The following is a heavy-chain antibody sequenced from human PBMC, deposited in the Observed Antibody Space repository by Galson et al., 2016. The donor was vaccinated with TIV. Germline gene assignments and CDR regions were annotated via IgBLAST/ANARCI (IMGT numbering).Heavy chain of an antibody. CDR1: GGTFSSYG. D-gene: IGHD3-3*01. CDR3: ARGKERVINYYYYMDV. J-gene: IGHJ6*03. CDR2: INPVFGIP. V-gene: IGHV1-69*13. Sequence: SVKVSCKASGGTFSSYGISWVRQAPGQGLEWMGGINPVFGIPNYAQKFPGRVTITADESTSTAYMELTSLGSEDTAVYYCARGKERVINYYYYMDVWGKGTTITVSS.